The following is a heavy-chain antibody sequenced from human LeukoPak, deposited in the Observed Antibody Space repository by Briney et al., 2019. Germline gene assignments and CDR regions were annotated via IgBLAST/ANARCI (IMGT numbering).Heavy chain of an antibody. V-gene: IGHV1-18*01. J-gene: IGHJ3*02. CDR3: ARGSMRYSYGSDAFDI. CDR1: GYTFTSYG. Sequence: ASVKVSCKASGYTFTSYGISWVRQAPGQGLEWMGWMSAYNGNTNYAQKLQGRVTMTTDTSTSTAYMELRSLRSDDTAVYYCARGSMRYSYGSDAFDIWGQGTMVTVSS. D-gene: IGHD5-18*01. CDR2: MSAYNGNT.